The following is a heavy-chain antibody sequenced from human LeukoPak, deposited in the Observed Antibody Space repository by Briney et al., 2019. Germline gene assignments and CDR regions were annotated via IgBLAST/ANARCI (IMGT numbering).Heavy chain of an antibody. CDR2: IYTSGST. CDR1: GGSISSGSYY. J-gene: IGHJ5*02. D-gene: IGHD3-16*01. CDR3: ARERGDNWFDP. V-gene: IGHV4-61*02. Sequence: PSETLSLTCTVSGGSISSGSYYWSWIRQPAGKGLEWIGRIYTSGSTNYNPSLKSRVTISVGTSKNQFSLKLSSVTAADTAVYYCARERGDNWFDPWGQGTLVTVSS.